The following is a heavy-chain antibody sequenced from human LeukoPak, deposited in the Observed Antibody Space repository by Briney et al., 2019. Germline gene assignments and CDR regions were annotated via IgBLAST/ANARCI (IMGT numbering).Heavy chain of an antibody. Sequence: GGSLRLSCAASGFTFSSYSMNWVRQAPGKGLEWVSSISSSSSYIYYADSVKGRFTISRDNAKNSLYLQMNSLRAEDTAVYYCAGVSCSGGSCFTYFDYWGQGTLVTVSS. CDR2: ISSSSSYI. V-gene: IGHV3-21*01. J-gene: IGHJ4*02. D-gene: IGHD2-15*01. CDR1: GFTFSSYS. CDR3: AGVSCSGGSCFTYFDY.